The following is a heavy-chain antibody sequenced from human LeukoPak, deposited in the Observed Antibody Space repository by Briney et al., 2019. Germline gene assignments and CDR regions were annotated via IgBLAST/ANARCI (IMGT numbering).Heavy chain of an antibody. CDR1: GFTFSNYW. CDR2: IKQDGRET. D-gene: IGHD6-13*01. V-gene: IGHV3-7*05. CDR3: ARDPYSSSWSYGMDV. J-gene: IGHJ6*02. Sequence: PGGSLCHSCTASGFTFSNYWMSWVGQTPEKGLEWVANIKQDGRETVYVDSVKGRFTISRDNAQSSLCLQMNSLRAEDTAVYYCARDPYSSSWSYGMDVWGQGTAVTVSS.